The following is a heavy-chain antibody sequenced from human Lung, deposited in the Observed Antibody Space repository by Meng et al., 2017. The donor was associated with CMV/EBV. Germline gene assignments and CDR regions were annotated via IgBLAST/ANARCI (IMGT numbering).Heavy chain of an antibody. CDR1: GFTFSSYW. V-gene: IGHV3-7*01. D-gene: IGHD2-2*01. J-gene: IGHJ4*02. CDR3: ARDPGYCSSTSYSGFFDY. CDR2: IKQDGSEK. Sequence: GEXXKISCAASGFTFSSYWMSWVRQAPGKGLEWVANIKQDGSEKYYVDSVKGRFTISRDNAKNSLYLQMNSLRAEDTAVYYCARDPGYCSSTSYSGFFDYWGQGXLVTVSS.